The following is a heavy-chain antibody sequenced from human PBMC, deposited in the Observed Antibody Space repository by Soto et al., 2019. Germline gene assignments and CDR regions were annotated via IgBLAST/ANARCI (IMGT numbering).Heavy chain of an antibody. Sequence: PSETLSLTCTVSGGSISSGDYYWSWIRQPPGKGLEWIGYIYYSGSTYYNPSLKSRVTISVDTSKNQFSLKLSSVTAADTAVYCCARVGESNWNDPYYHGMDVWGQGTTVTVSS. CDR2: IYYSGST. V-gene: IGHV4-30-4*01. CDR1: GGSISSGDYY. D-gene: IGHD1-1*01. J-gene: IGHJ6*02. CDR3: ARVGESNWNDPYYHGMDV.